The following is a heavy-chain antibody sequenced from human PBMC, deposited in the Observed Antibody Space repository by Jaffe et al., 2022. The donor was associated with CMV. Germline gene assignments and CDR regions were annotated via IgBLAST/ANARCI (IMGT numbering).Heavy chain of an antibody. CDR1: GFTFSVYG. CDR2: IWNHGRET. CDR3: VRSPWLAGTIDSFDI. D-gene: IGHD3-9*01. V-gene: IGHV3-33*08. Sequence: QERLVQSGGGVVQPGGSLRLSCAGSGFTFSVYGMHWVRQAPGKGLEWVALIWNHGRETDYVDSVKGRFTVSRDNSKSTLSLQMDSLRIDDTAIYYCVRSPWLAGTIDSFDIWGQGAKVTVSS. J-gene: IGHJ3*02.